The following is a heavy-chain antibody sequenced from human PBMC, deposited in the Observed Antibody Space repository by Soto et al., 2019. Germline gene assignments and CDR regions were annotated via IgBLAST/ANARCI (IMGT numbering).Heavy chain of an antibody. CDR2: TSGSGSQT. D-gene: IGHD3-16*02. J-gene: IGHJ4*02. V-gene: IGHV3-23*01. CDR1: GFTFSNFA. Sequence: EVQLLESGGGLVRPGGSLRLSCRASGFTFSNFAMNWVRQAPGKGLEWVAITSGSGSQTHYAGSVGGRFTISSDNSDNTLFLQVSSLRAEDSAVECCAKGVVRQRLASRNYFAHWGQGTLVTVSS. CDR3: AKGVVRQRLASRNYFAH.